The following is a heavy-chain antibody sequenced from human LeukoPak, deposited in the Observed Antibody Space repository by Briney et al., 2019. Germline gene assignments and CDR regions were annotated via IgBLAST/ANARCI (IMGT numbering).Heavy chain of an antibody. CDR2: IIPILGIA. J-gene: IGHJ4*02. D-gene: IGHD3-22*01. CDR3: ASGAHYYDSSGYVSDY. CDR1: GGTFSSYA. Sequence: GASVKVSCKASGGTFSSYAISWVRQAPGQGLEWMGRIIPILGIANYAQKFQGRVTITADKSTSTAYMELSSLRSEDTAVYYCASGAHYYDSSGYVSDYWGQGTLVTVSS. V-gene: IGHV1-69*04.